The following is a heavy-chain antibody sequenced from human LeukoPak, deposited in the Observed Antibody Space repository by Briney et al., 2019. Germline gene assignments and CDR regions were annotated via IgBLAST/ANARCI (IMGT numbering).Heavy chain of an antibody. V-gene: IGHV1-2*02. D-gene: IGHD3-3*01. CDR2: INPNSGGT. J-gene: IGHJ3*02. CDR1: GYTFTADY. CDR3: ARAAGTDLPQSI. Sequence: ASVTVSCKASGYTFTADYVYWVRQAPGQGLQWMGWINPNSGGTKYAQKFQGRVTMTRDTSISTAFMELSSLRSDDTAMYYCARAAGTDLPQSIWGQGTMVTVSS.